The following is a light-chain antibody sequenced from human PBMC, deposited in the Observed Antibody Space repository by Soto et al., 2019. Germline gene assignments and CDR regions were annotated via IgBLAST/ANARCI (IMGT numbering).Light chain of an antibody. J-gene: IGKJ4*01. CDR3: QQRSTWPRALT. Sequence: IVLTQSPATLSLSPGERATLSCRASQSVNNLLAWYQQKPGQPPRLLIYDASNRATGIPARFSGSGSGTDFTLTISSLEPEDFAVYYCQQRSTWPRALTFGGGTKVEIK. CDR2: DAS. V-gene: IGKV3-11*01. CDR1: QSVNNL.